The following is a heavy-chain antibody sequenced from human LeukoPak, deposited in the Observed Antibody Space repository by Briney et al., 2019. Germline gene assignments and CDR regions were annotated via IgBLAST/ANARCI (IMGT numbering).Heavy chain of an antibody. CDR2: IYTSGGT. Sequence: SETLSLTCTVSGGSISSGSYYWSWIRQPAGKGLEWIGRIYTSGGTNYNPSLRSRVTISVDTSKNQFSLKLSSVTAADTAVYYCARSPQQRTGDYCYYYAMDVWGQGTMVTVSS. CDR1: GGSISSGSYY. CDR3: ARSPQQRTGDYCYYYAMDV. V-gene: IGHV4-61*02. D-gene: IGHD4-17*01. J-gene: IGHJ6*02.